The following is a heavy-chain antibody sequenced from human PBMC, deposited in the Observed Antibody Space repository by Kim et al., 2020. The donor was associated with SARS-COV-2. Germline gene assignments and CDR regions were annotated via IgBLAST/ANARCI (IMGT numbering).Heavy chain of an antibody. CDR2: SDQDGSGY. CDR1: GFTFRGYW. CDR3: ARDDRGATSDC. Sequence: GGSLRLSCAASGFTFRGYWRTWYCQAPGRGMEWGGKSDQDGSGYDYVYSGQGRFTISRDNAKNSLYMPMNSLRAEDTAVYYCARDDRGATSDCWGQGTLVIVSS. V-gene: IGHV3-7*01. J-gene: IGHJ4*02. D-gene: IGHD5-12*01.